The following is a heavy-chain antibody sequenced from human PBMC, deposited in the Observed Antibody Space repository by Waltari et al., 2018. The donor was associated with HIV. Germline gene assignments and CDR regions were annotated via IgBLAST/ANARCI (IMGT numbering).Heavy chain of an antibody. Sequence: EVHLVESGGGLVKRGGSLRLSCAASGFSFSSSSMNWVRQAPGKGLECVSSIRSSINFIYYANSVKVRFTISRDNAKNSLYLEMNSLRAEDTAVYYCARDGGSPPNRWFDPWGQGTLVTVSS. J-gene: IGHJ5*02. CDR1: GFSFSSSS. D-gene: IGHD1-26*01. CDR3: ARDGGSPPNRWFDP. CDR2: IRSSINFI. V-gene: IGHV3-21*01.